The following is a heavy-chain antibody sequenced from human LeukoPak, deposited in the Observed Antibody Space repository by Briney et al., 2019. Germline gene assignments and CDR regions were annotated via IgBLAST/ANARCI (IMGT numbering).Heavy chain of an antibody. CDR1: SDSFNTGDFY. J-gene: IGHJ4*02. D-gene: IGHD3-16*01. CDR2: VLSDGDT. V-gene: IGHV4-30-2*06. CDR3: ARYDSPAFDY. Sequence: SETLSLTCTVSSDSFNTGDFYWSWVRQSPGKGLEWVGYVLSDGDTFYNPSLKSRVTISLDRSKKQFSLKLKSVTAADTAVYFCARYDSPAFDYWGRGTQVTVSS.